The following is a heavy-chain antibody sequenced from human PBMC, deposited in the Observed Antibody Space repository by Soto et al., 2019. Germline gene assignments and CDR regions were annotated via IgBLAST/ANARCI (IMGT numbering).Heavy chain of an antibody. V-gene: IGHV3-33*01. Sequence: QVQLRESGGGVGQPGRSQRISCEASGFTFSSYGMHWVRQAPGKGLEWVAVIWQDGTTEEYAESVKGRFKISRDDSKKMVFLELNNLRAEDTAVYYCARDEVWGTPRFYFRFWGQGIRVTVSS. J-gene: IGHJ4*02. CDR2: IWQDGTTE. CDR1: GFTFSSYG. D-gene: IGHD3-16*01. CDR3: ARDEVWGTPRFYFRF.